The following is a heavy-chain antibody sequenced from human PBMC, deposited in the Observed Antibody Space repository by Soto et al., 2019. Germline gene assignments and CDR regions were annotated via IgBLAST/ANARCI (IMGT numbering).Heavy chain of an antibody. V-gene: IGHV4-39*01. CDR2: IYYSGST. CDR3: ARHMNYDFWSGYISY. D-gene: IGHD3-3*01. CDR1: GGSISSSSYY. J-gene: IGHJ4*02. Sequence: SETLSLTCTVSGGSISSSSYYWGWIRQPPGKGLEWIGSIYYSGSTYYNPSLKSRVTISVDTSKNQFSLKLSSVTAADTAVYYCARHMNYDFWSGYISYWGQGTLVTVSS.